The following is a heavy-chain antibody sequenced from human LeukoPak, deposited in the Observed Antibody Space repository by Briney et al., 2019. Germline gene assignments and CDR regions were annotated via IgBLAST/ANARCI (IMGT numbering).Heavy chain of an antibody. D-gene: IGHD3-22*01. V-gene: IGHV3-20*04. Sequence: GGSLRLSCAASGFTFDDYGMSWVRQAPGKGLEWVSGINWNGGSTGYADSVKGRFTISRDNAKNSLYLQMNSLRAEDTALYYCAKDSDYYYDSSGFDYWGQGTLVTVSS. J-gene: IGHJ4*02. CDR2: INWNGGST. CDR1: GFTFDDYG. CDR3: AKDSDYYYDSSGFDY.